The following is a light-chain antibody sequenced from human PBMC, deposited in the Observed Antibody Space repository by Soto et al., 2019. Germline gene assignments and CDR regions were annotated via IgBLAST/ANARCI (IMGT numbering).Light chain of an antibody. CDR1: QSVSSNL. CDR3: QQYENSPIT. Sequence: EIVLTQSPGTLSLSPGERATLSCRASQSVSSNLLAWYQEKPGQAPRLLIYGASSRATGIPARFSGSGSGTEFTLTINRLEPEDFAVYYCQQYENSPITFGQGTRLEIK. J-gene: IGKJ5*01. CDR2: GAS. V-gene: IGKV3-20*01.